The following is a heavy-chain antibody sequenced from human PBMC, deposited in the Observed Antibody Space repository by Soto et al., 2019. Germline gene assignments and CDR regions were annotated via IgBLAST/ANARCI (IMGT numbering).Heavy chain of an antibody. D-gene: IGHD3-10*01. Sequence: SETLSLTSAVYGGTFSGYYWSWIRQPPGKGLEWIGEINHSGSTNYNPSLKSRVTISVDTSKNQFSLKLSSVTAADTAVYYCAREVTMVRGVIITSSYGMDVWGQGTTVTVSS. J-gene: IGHJ6*02. CDR1: GGTFSGYY. CDR3: AREVTMVRGVIITSSYGMDV. CDR2: INHSGST. V-gene: IGHV4-34*01.